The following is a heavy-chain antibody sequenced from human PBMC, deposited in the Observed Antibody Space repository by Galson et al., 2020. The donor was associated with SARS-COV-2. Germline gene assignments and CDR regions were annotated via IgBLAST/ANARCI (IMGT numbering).Heavy chain of an antibody. Sequence: SETLSLTCAVYGGSFSDYSWTWIRQSPGKGLEWIGEINIGGNTNYSPSLKSRVTLSVDTSKNQFSLNLRSVTAADTALYYCARGHRGVVPAPVLGLCPLYFYPYMDVLATGTTVAVS. V-gene: IGHV4-34*01. J-gene: IGHJ6*03. D-gene: IGHD3-10*01. CDR1: GGSFSDYS. CDR3: ARGHRGVVPAPVLGLCPLYFYPYMDV. CDR2: INIGGNT.